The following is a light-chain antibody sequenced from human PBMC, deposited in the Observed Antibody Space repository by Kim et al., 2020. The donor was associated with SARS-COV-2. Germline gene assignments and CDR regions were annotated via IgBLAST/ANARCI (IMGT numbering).Light chain of an antibody. CDR1: SLRSYY. Sequence: VALEETVRITCQGDSLRSYYASWYQQKPGQAPVLVIYGKNNRPSGIPDQFSDSTSGNTASLTIAGAQAEDEADYYCNSRDSSGNVVFGGGTQLTVL. V-gene: IGLV3-19*01. CDR3: NSRDSSGNVV. J-gene: IGLJ2*01. CDR2: GKN.